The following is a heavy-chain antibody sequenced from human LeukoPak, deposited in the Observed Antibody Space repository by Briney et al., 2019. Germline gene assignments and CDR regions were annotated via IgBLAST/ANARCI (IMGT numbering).Heavy chain of an antibody. J-gene: IGHJ4*02. CDR2: ISWNSGSI. CDR3: AKDNRRHYTSGPNPDSLH. CDR1: GFIFNNYA. V-gene: IGHV3-9*01. Sequence: PGRSLRLSCAGSGFIFNNYAMHWVRQPPGKGLEWVSGISWNSGSIDYADSVKGRFTISRDNAKNSLYLQMNSLRVEDKAFYYCAKDNRRHYTSGPNPDSLHWGQGALVTVSS. D-gene: IGHD6-19*01.